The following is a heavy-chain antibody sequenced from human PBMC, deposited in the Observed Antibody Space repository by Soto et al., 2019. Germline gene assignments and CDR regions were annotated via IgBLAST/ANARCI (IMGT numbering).Heavy chain of an antibody. J-gene: IGHJ4*02. CDR2: IEPSGSYI. Sequence: PGESLKISCTASGYNFNNNWIGWVRQTPGKGLEWMGRIEPSGSYIDYSPSFKGHVTISSDKSIKTVYLQWSSLKASDTAMYYCARWGSSGYDSYYLFDYWGQGTLVTVSS. CDR3: ARWGSSGYDSYYLFDY. V-gene: IGHV5-10-1*01. D-gene: IGHD5-12*01. CDR1: GYNFNNNW.